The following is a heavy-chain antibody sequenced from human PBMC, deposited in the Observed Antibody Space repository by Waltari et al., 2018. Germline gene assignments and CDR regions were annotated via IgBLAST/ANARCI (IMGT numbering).Heavy chain of an antibody. CDR1: GGTFSSYA. CDR3: AREPYSCSSGLIIDY. D-gene: IGHD6-6*01. V-gene: IGHV1-69*08. Sequence: QVQLVQSGAEVKKPGSPVKVSCKASGGTFSSYAISWVRQAPGQGLQWMGTITPIFGTANHAQKFRGRVTMTADKTTSTASEALSRIRSEDTAVYYCAREPYSCSSGLIIDYWGQGTLVTVSS. J-gene: IGHJ4*02. CDR2: ITPIFGTA.